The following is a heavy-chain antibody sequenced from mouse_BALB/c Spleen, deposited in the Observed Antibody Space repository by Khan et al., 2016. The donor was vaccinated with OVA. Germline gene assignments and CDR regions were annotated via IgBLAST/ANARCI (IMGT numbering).Heavy chain of an antibody. V-gene: IGHV9-2-1*01. CDR1: GYTFTDYS. CDR3: AFNCDYAMDY. CDR2: INTETGEP. Sequence: QIQLVQSGPELKKPGETVKISCKASGYTFTDYSMHWVKQAPGKGLKWMGWINTETGEPTYADDFKGRFAFSLETSASTAYLQINNLKNEDTATYFCAFNCDYAMDYWGQGTSVTVSS. D-gene: IGHD4-1*01. J-gene: IGHJ4*01.